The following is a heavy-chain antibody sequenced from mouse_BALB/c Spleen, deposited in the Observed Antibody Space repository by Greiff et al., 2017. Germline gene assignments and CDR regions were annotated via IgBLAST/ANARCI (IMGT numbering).Heavy chain of an antibody. V-gene: IGHV5-6-4*01. CDR1: GFAFSSYD. J-gene: IGHJ1*01. D-gene: IGHD1-1*01. CDR3: TRDKDYGSSYYWYFDV. Sequence: EVQLVESGGGLVKPGGSLKLSCAASGFAFSSYDMSWVRQTPEKRLEWVATISSGGSYTYYPDSVKGRFTISRDNAKNTLYLQMSSLKSEDTAMYYCTRDKDYGSSYYWYFDVWGAGTTVTVSS. CDR2: ISSGGSYT.